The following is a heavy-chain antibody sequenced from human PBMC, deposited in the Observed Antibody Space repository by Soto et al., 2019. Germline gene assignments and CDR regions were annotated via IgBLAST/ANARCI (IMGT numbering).Heavy chain of an antibody. CDR3: AKDRAYDFWSGYPLGYYYYYMDV. CDR1: GFTFSSYA. CDR2: ISGSGGST. D-gene: IGHD3-3*01. V-gene: IGHV3-23*01. J-gene: IGHJ6*03. Sequence: EVQLLESGGGLVQPGGSLRLSCAASGFTFSSYAMSWVRQAPGKGLEWVSAISGSGGSTYYADSVKGRFTISRDNSENTLYLQMNSLRAEDTAVYYCAKDRAYDFWSGYPLGYYYYYMDVWGKGTTVTVSS.